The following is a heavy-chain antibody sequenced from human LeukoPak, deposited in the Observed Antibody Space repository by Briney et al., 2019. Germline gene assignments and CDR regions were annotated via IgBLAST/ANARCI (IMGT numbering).Heavy chain of an antibody. D-gene: IGHD6-13*01. V-gene: IGHV4-59*01. CDR1: GGSISSYY. Sequence: PSETLSLTCTVSGGSISSYYWRWIRQPPGKGLEWMGYIYYSGSTNYNPSLKSRVTISVDTSKNQFSLKLSSVTAADTAVYYCATNGARGAAGSDAFDIWGQGTMVTVSS. CDR2: IYYSGST. CDR3: ATNGARGAAGSDAFDI. J-gene: IGHJ3*02.